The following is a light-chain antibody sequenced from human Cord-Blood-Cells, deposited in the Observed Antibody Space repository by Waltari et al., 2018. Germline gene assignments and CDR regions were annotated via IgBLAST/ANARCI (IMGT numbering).Light chain of an antibody. CDR3: QQYNNWPPART. V-gene: IGKV3-15*01. CDR2: GAS. CDR1: QSVSSN. Sequence: EIVMTQSPATLSVSPGERATLSCRASQSVSSNLAWYQQKPGQAPRLLIYGASTRATGIPARFSGSGSGTEFTLTISSLQSEGFAVYYCQQYNNWPPARTFGQGTKVEIK. J-gene: IGKJ1*01.